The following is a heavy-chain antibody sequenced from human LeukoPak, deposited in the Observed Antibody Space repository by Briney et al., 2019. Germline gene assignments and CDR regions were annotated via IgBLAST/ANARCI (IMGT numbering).Heavy chain of an antibody. CDR2: IYHSGST. Sequence: SETLSLTCTVSGYSISSGYYWGWLRQPPGKGLEWIGSIYHSGSTHYNPSLKSRVTISVDTSKNQLSLKLSSVTAADTAVYYCARHLPTYYDFWSGQPAFDIWGQGTMVTVSS. J-gene: IGHJ3*02. CDR1: GYSISSGYY. D-gene: IGHD3-3*01. V-gene: IGHV4-38-2*02. CDR3: ARHLPTYYDFWSGQPAFDI.